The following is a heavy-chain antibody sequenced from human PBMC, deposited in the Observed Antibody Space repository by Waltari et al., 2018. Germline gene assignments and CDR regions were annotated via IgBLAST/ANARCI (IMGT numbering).Heavy chain of an antibody. D-gene: IGHD3-22*01. Sequence: QVQLQESGPGLVKPSQTPSLTCTVSGGSISSGSYYWSWIRQPAGKGLEWIGYIYTSGSTNYNPSLKSRVTISVDTSKNQFSLKLSSVTAADTAVYYCARARRDYYDSSGYYTFDYWGQGTLVTVSS. J-gene: IGHJ4*02. CDR3: ARARRDYYDSSGYYTFDY. V-gene: IGHV4-61*09. CDR2: IYTSGST. CDR1: GGSISSGSYY.